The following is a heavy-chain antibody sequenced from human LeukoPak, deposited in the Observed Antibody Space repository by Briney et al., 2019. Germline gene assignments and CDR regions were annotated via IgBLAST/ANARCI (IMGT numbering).Heavy chain of an antibody. V-gene: IGHV3-23*01. Sequence: GGSLRLSCVASGFTFSNYAMSWVRQAPGKGLERVSGIASGGGASYHADSVQGRFTISRDNSKSTLYLQMNSLRAEDTAIYYCAKSTYGGDYYFDNWGQGTLVTVSS. J-gene: IGHJ4*02. CDR2: IASGGGAS. CDR3: AKSTYGGDYYFDN. CDR1: GFTFSNYA. D-gene: IGHD2-21*02.